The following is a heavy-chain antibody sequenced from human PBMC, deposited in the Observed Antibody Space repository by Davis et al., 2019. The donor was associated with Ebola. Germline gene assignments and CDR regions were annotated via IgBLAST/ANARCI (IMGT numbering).Heavy chain of an antibody. Sequence: GGSLRLSCAASGFTVSSNYMSWVRQAPGKGLEWVSVIYSGGSTYYADSVKGRFTISRDNSKNTLYLQMNSLRAEDTAVYYCAKERASVTTPGIFDYWGQGTLVTVSS. J-gene: IGHJ4*02. CDR3: AKERASVTTPGIFDY. CDR1: GFTVSSNY. CDR2: IYSGGST. V-gene: IGHV3-53*01. D-gene: IGHD4-17*01.